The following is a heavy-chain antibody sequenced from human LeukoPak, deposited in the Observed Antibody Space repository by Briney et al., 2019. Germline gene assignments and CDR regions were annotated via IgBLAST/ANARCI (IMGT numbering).Heavy chain of an antibody. V-gene: IGHV3-23*01. D-gene: IGHD3-10*01. CDR1: GFTFTTYA. CDR3: AKADRGWGVITKD. CDR2: IGGSSDFT. Sequence: PGGSLRLSCAASGFTFTTYAMSWVRQAPGKGLEWVSAIGGSSDFTYYAECVKSRFTISRDNSKKTLYLQMNSLRAEDTAVYYCAKADRGWGVITKDWGQGTLVTVSS. J-gene: IGHJ4*02.